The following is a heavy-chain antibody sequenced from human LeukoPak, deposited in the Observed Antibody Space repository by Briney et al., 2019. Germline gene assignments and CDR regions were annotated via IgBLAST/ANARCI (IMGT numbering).Heavy chain of an antibody. V-gene: IGHV4-59*12. CDR3: ARGLWSITMIVVPAEGVYFDY. J-gene: IGHJ4*02. Sequence: SETLSLTCTVSGGSISSYYWSWIRQPPGKGLEWIGYIYYSGSTYYNPSLKSRVTISVDTSKNQFSLKLSSVTAADTAVYYCARGLWSITMIVVPAEGVYFDYWGQGTLVTVSS. CDR2: IYYSGST. CDR1: GGSISSYY. D-gene: IGHD3-22*01.